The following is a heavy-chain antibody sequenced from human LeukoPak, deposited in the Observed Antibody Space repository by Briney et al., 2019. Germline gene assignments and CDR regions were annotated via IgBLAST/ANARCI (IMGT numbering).Heavy chain of an antibody. CDR2: ISYDGSNK. Sequence: GGSLRLSCAASGFTFSSYGTHWVRQAPGKGLEWVAVISYDGSNKYYADSVKGRFTISRDNSKNTLYLQMNSLRAEDTAVYYCAKDRLISAFTPIDYWGQGTLVTVSS. V-gene: IGHV3-30*18. D-gene: IGHD3-3*02. CDR1: GFTFSSYG. J-gene: IGHJ4*02. CDR3: AKDRLISAFTPIDY.